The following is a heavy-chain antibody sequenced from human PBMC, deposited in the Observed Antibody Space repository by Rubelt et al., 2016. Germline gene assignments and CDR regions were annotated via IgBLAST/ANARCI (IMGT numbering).Heavy chain of an antibody. J-gene: IGHJ2*01. CDR3: GRLGLLLGKWYVDL. Sequence: QVQLVQSGAEVKKPGASVKVSCKASGYTFTSYGISWVRQAPGQGLEWMGWISAYNGNTNYAQKLQGRVTMTTDTSTSTAYMEWRVWGPSDTAVYYWGRLGLLLGKWYVDLWGRGTLVTVSS. D-gene: IGHD2-15*01. V-gene: IGHV1-18*01. CDR1: GYTFTSYG. CDR2: ISAYNGNT.